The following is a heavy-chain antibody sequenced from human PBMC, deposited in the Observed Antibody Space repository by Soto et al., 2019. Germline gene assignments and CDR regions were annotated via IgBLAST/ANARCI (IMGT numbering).Heavy chain of an antibody. CDR1: GFTFDDYA. CDR2: ISWNSDAL. CDR3: AKDIGTWGVNGLDY. J-gene: IGHJ4*02. Sequence: EVQLGESGGGLVQPGRSLRLSCAASGFTFDDYAMHWVRQAPGKGLEWVSGISWNSDALDYADAVKGRFTISRDNAKNSLYLQMRSLRTGDAAFYYCAKDIGTWGVNGLDYWGQGTLVTVSS. D-gene: IGHD2-8*01. V-gene: IGHV3-9*01.